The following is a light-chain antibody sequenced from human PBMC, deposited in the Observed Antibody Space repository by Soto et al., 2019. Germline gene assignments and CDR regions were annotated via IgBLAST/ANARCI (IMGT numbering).Light chain of an antibody. V-gene: IGKV3-15*01. Sequence: EIWMTQSPATLSLSPGERATLSCRASQSVNSNLAWYQQKPGQAPRLLIYRASTRATGIPARFSGSGSGTEFTLTISSLQSEDFAVYYCQQYNNWPRTFGQGTKVDIK. CDR3: QQYNNWPRT. CDR2: RAS. CDR1: QSVNSN. J-gene: IGKJ1*01.